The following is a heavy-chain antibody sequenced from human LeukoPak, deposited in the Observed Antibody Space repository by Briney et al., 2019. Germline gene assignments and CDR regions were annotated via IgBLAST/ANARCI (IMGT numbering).Heavy chain of an antibody. CDR2: IYHSGST. CDR3: ARHRSGPNAFDI. J-gene: IGHJ3*02. CDR1: GYSISSGYY. Sequence: SGTTTLTCAGSGYSISSGYYWGCLRQTPGKGLEWIGGIYHSGSTYYNPSLKSRVTISVDTSENQFSLKLSSLTAADTAVYYCARHRSGPNAFDIWGQGTTVTVSS. V-gene: IGHV4-38-2*01. D-gene: IGHD5-12*01.